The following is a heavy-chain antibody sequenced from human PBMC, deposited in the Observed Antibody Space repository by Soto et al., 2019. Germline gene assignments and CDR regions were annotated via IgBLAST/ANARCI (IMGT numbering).Heavy chain of an antibody. CDR3: ARGTWEVRFDH. CDR1: GGSFSGYY. Sequence: QVQLQQWGAGLLKPSETLSLTCAVYGGSFSGYYWSWIRQPPGKGLEWIGEINQSGGTNPNPSLKSRVTISVDTSKNQFSLKLTSVTAADTAVYYCARGTWEVRFDHWGQGTLVTVSS. CDR2: INQSGGT. J-gene: IGHJ4*02. V-gene: IGHV4-34*01. D-gene: IGHD1-26*01.